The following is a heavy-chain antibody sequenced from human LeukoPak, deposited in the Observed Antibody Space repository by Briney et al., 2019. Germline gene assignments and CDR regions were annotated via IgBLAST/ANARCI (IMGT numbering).Heavy chain of an antibody. CDR1: GGSISRGCYY. Sequence: PSQTLRLTCTVSGGSISRGCYYWLWIRQHPGKGLEWIGYIYYSGSTYYNPTLRSRATISVDTSKNQFSLNLSSVTAADTAVYYCATLTTVTTVGYWGQGTLVTVSS. D-gene: IGHD4-17*01. CDR3: ATLTTVTTVGY. V-gene: IGHV4-31*03. CDR2: IYYSGST. J-gene: IGHJ4*02.